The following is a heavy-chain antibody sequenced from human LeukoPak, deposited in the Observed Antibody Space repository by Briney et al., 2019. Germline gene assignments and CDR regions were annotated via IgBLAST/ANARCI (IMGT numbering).Heavy chain of an antibody. D-gene: IGHD6-19*01. Sequence: GGSLRLSCAASGFTVSSNYMSWVRQAPGKGLEWVSVIYSGGRTYYADSVKGRFTISRDNSKNTLYLQMNSLRAEDTAVYYCARERAMAGLFDYWGQGTLATVSS. CDR3: ARERAMAGLFDY. CDR1: GFTVSSNY. CDR2: IYSGGRT. V-gene: IGHV3-66*01. J-gene: IGHJ4*02.